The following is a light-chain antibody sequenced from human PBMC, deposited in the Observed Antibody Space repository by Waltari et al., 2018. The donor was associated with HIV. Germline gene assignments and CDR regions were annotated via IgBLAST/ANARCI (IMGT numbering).Light chain of an antibody. J-gene: IGLJ3*02. CDR1: SSDVGGYNY. Sequence: QSALTKPASVSGSPGQSITISCTGTSSDVGGYNYVSWYQQHPGKAPKLMIFEVSNRPSGVSNRFSGSTSVNTASLTISGLQAEDEADYYCSSYTTRSTPDPNWVFGGGTKLTVL. CDR2: EVS. V-gene: IGLV2-14*01. CDR3: SSYTTRSTPDPNWV.